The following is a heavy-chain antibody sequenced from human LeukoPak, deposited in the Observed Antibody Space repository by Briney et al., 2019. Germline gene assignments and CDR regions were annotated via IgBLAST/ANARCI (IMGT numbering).Heavy chain of an antibody. V-gene: IGHV3-23*01. J-gene: IGHJ4*02. CDR3: AKDSVPYYYGSGSYPDY. CDR2: ISGSGGST. D-gene: IGHD3-10*01. CDR1: GFTFNNYA. Sequence: GGSLRLSCEVSGFTFNNYAMSWVRQAPGKGLEWVSGISGSGGSTYYADSVKGRFTISRDNSKNTLYLQMNSLTAEDTAVYYCAKDSVPYYYGSGSYPDYWGQGTLVTVSS.